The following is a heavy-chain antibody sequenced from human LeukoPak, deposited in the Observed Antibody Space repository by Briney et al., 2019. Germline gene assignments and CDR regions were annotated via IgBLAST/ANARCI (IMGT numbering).Heavy chain of an antibody. J-gene: IGHJ5*02. CDR1: GYTYTVYY. V-gene: IGHV1-2*02. CDR3: ARDSSGWSRGFDP. Sequence: ASVKVSFTASGYTYTVYYMHWVRQAPGQGLERMGWINPNSGGTNYAQKFQGRVTMTRDTSISTAYIELSRLRSDDTAVYYCARDSSGWSRGFDPWGQGTLVTVSS. CDR2: INPNSGGT. D-gene: IGHD6-19*01.